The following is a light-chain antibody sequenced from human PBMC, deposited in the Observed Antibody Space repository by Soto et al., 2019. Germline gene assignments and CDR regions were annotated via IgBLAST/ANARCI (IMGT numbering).Light chain of an antibody. Sequence: DIVLTQSPGTLSVSPGERAILSCRASQTISSNYLAWYQQKPGQPPSLLIYGTSSRATGIPDRFSGSGSGTDFTLTISRLEPEDSAIYYCQQYVSWTFGQGTKVEIK. CDR1: QTISSNY. V-gene: IGKV3-20*01. J-gene: IGKJ1*01. CDR3: QQYVSWT. CDR2: GTS.